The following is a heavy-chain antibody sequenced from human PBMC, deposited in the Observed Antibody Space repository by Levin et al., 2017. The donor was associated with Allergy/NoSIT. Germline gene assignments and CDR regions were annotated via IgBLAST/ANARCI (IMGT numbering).Heavy chain of an antibody. J-gene: IGHJ5*02. Sequence: GGSLRLSCAASGFTFDDYAMHWVRQAPGKGLEWVSGISWNSGSIGYADSVKGRFTISRDNAKNSLYLQMNSLRAEDTALYYCAKGPLYCSGGSCYSNWFDPWGQGTLVTVSS. CDR3: AKGPLYCSGGSCYSNWFDP. CDR2: ISWNSGSI. V-gene: IGHV3-9*01. D-gene: IGHD2-15*01. CDR1: GFTFDDYA.